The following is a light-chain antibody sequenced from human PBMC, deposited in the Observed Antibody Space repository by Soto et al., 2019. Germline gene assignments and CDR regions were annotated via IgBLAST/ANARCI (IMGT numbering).Light chain of an antibody. CDR3: QQLFIYPPT. V-gene: IGKV1-9*01. CDR1: QAIINY. Sequence: DIHMTQSPSSLSASVGDRVSITCRASQAIINYLAWYQQKPGKAPQLLIYGASTLQSGVPSRFSGSGSGTHFTLTVSSLQPEDFATYYCQQLFIYPPTFGPGTKVDIK. CDR2: GAS. J-gene: IGKJ3*01.